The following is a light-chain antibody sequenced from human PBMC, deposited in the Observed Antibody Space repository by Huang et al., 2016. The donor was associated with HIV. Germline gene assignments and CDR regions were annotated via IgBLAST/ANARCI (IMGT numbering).Light chain of an antibody. V-gene: IGKV3-15*01. CDR2: GAS. J-gene: IGKJ1*01. CDR3: QQYNNWPPWT. CDR1: QSVRRN. Sequence: EIVMTQSPATLSVSPGERATLSCRASQSVRRNLAWYQQKPGQAPRLLIYGASTRATCIPARFSGSGSGTEFTLTISSLQSEDLAVYYCQQYNNWPPWTFGQGTKVEIK.